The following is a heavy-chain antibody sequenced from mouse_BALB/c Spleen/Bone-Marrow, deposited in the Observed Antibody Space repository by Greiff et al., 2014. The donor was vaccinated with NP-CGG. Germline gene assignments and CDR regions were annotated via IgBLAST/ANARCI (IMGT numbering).Heavy chain of an antibody. CDR1: GYTFTSYD. CDR3: AQDGLLPGIDY. D-gene: IGHD1-1*01. V-gene: IGHV1-85*01. J-gene: IGHJ4*01. CDR2: IFPGDNST. Sequence: QVQLPESGAELVKPGASVKLSCKASGYTFTSYDMNWVRQRPGQGLEWIGWIFPGDNSTKYNDNVKGKATMTTDKSYSTVYMQISRLTSEDTAVYFCAQDGLLPGIDYWGQGTSVTVSA.